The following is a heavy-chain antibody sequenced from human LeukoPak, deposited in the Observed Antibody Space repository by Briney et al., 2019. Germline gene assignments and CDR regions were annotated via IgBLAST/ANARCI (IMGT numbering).Heavy chain of an antibody. V-gene: IGHV1-69*13. CDR3: AGAAKGYSWFDP. CDR2: IIPIFGTA. Sequence: ASVKVSCKAYGGTFTSYAISWVRQAPGQGREWMGGIIPIFGTANYAQKFQGRVTITADESTSTAYMELSRLRSDDTAVYYCAGAAKGYSWFDPWGQGTLVTVSS. D-gene: IGHD2-15*01. J-gene: IGHJ5*02. CDR1: GGTFTSYA.